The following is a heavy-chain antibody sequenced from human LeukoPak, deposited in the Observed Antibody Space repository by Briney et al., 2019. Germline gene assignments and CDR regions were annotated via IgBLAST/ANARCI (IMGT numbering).Heavy chain of an antibody. CDR3: ARKGVTMVRGVAVYYYYYMDV. J-gene: IGHJ6*03. V-gene: IGHV1-18*01. D-gene: IGHD3-10*01. Sequence: ASVKVSCKASGYTFTSYGISWVRQAPGQGLEWMGWISAYNGNTNYAQKLQGRVTMTTDTSTSTAYMELRSLRSDDTAVYYCARKGVTMVRGVAVYYYYYMDVWGKGTTVIISS. CDR2: ISAYNGNT. CDR1: GYTFTSYG.